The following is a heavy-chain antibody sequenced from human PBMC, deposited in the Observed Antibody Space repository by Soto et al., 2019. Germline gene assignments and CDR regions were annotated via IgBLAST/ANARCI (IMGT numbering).Heavy chain of an antibody. V-gene: IGHV3-30*04. CDR1: GFTFSSYA. Sequence: QVQLVESGGGVVQPGRSLRLSCEASGFTFSSYAMHGVRQAPGKGLEGLAVISDDGTNKDYADSVKGRFTISRDKSKSTLDLQMDSLRPEDTAVYYCARDGSYYDVLTEHYFDVWGQGTLVSVSA. J-gene: IGHJ4*02. CDR3: ARDGSYYDVLTEHYFDV. CDR2: ISDDGTNK. D-gene: IGHD3-9*01.